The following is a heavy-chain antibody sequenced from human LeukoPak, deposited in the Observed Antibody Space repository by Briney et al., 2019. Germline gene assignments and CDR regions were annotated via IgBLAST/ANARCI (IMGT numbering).Heavy chain of an antibody. J-gene: IGHJ3*02. V-gene: IGHV4-59*01. CDR1: GGSISSYY. D-gene: IGHD3-10*01. CDR2: IYYSGNT. CDR3: ARGRGGAFDI. Sequence: SETLSLTCTVSGGSISSYYWSWMRRPPGKGLEWIWYIYYSGNTNYNPSLKSRVTISVDTSKNQFSLKLSSVTAADTAVYYCARGRGGAFDIWGQGTLVTVSS.